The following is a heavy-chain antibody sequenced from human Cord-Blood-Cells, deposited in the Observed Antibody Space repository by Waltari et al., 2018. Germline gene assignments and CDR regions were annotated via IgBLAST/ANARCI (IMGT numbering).Heavy chain of an antibody. CDR2: IIPIFGTA. Sequence: QVQLVQSGAEVKKPGSSVKVSCKASGGTFSSYALSWVRQAPGQGLEWMGGIIPIFGTANYAQKFQGRVTITADESTSTAYMELSSLRSEDTAVYYCARAGGYSYGHYYYYGMDVWGQGTTVTVSS. J-gene: IGHJ6*02. D-gene: IGHD5-18*01. V-gene: IGHV1-69*12. CDR3: ARAGGYSYGHYYYYGMDV. CDR1: GGTFSSYA.